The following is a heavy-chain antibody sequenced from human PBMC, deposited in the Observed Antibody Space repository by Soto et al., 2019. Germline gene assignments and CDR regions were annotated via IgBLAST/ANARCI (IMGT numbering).Heavy chain of an antibody. CDR1: GFTFSSHS. CDR3: ARDPYSSTTVTIFDY. CDR2: ISNSGSNI. D-gene: IGHD4-17*01. V-gene: IGHV3-48*02. J-gene: IGHJ4*02. Sequence: EVQLVGSGGGLVQPGGSLRLSCAASGFTFSSHSMNWVRQAPGKGLEWVSYISNSGSNIYYADSVKGRFTISRDNAKNSLYLQMNSLRDEDTAEYYCARDPYSSTTVTIFDYWGQGTLVTVSS.